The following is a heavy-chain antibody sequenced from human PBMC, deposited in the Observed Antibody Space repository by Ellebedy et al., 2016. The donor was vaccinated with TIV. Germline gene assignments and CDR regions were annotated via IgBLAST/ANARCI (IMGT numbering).Heavy chain of an antibody. J-gene: IGHJ2*01. CDR3: ARVGLWYFDL. CDR2: INHSGST. CDR1: GGSFSGYY. D-gene: IGHD3/OR15-3a*01. V-gene: IGHV4-34*01. Sequence: SETLSLTXAVYGGSFSGYYWSWIRQPPGKGLEWIGEINHSGSTNYNPSLKSRVTISVDTSKNQFSLKLSSVTAADTAVYYCARVGLWYFDLWGRGTLVTVSS.